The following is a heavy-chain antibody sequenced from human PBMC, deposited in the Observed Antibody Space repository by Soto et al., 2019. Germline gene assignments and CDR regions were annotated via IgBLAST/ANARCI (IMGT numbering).Heavy chain of an antibody. CDR3: VKEGISNYNEYFDY. D-gene: IGHD4-4*01. CDR2: FTGSGIYT. CDR1: GFFFVPLT. Sequence: VQLVESGGARANPGGPLDFPCQPPGFFFVPLTSNWSPRSPGKGLEGVSSFTGSGIYTRYADSVKGRFTISRDNAKASLYLQMNSLGAEDTAVYYCVKEGISNYNEYFDYWGQGTLVTVSS. J-gene: IGHJ4*02. V-gene: IGHV3-21*02.